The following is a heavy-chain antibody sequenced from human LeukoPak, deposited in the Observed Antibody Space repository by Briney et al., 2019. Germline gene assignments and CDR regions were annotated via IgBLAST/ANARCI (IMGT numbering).Heavy chain of an antibody. D-gene: IGHD3-10*01. Sequence: SETLSLTCTVSGYSISSGYYWGWIRQPPGKGLEWIGSIYHSGSTYYNPSLKSRVTISVDRSKNQFSLKLSSVTAADTAVYYCARDLLWFGESSYFDYWGQGTLVTVSS. CDR1: GYSISSGYY. CDR2: IYHSGST. J-gene: IGHJ4*02. V-gene: IGHV4-38-2*02. CDR3: ARDLLWFGESSYFDY.